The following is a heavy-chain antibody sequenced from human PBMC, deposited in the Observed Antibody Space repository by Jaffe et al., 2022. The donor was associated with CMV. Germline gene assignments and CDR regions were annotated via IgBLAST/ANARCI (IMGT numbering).Heavy chain of an antibody. CDR3: APSYGGNSVYYYGMDV. CDR1: GFTFSSYW. CDR2: INSDGSST. Sequence: EVQLVESGGGLVQPGGSLRLSCAASGFTFSSYWMHWVRQAPGKGLVWVSRINSDGSSTSYADSVKGRFTISRDNAKNTLYLQMNSLRAEDTAVYYCAPSYGGNSVYYYGMDVWGQGTTVTVSS. J-gene: IGHJ6*02. V-gene: IGHV3-74*01. D-gene: IGHD4-17*01.